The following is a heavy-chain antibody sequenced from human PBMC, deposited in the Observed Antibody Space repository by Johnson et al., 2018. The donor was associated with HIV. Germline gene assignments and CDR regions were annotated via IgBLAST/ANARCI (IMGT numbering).Heavy chain of an antibody. CDR2: ISSGGTT. CDR3: ARASGWGKAGAFDI. CDR1: EFTISGYY. Sequence: VQLVESGGGLVPPGGSLRLSCTASEFTISGYYMSWVRQAPGKGLEWVSVISSGGTTYYADSVKGRFTGPRDNSKNTMYLQMNSLRAEDTAVYYCARASGWGKAGAFDIWGQGTMVTVSS. J-gene: IGHJ3*02. V-gene: IGHV3-66*02. D-gene: IGHD6-19*01.